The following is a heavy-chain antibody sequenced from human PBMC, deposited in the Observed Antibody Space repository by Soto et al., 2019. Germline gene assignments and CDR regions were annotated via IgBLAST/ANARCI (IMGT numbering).Heavy chain of an antibody. CDR2: INAGNGNT. V-gene: IGHV1-3*01. D-gene: IGHD2-15*01. CDR1: GYTFTSYA. J-gene: IGHJ6*03. CDR3: ARVRCSGGSCDAGYYYSYYMDV. Sequence: ASVKVSCKASGYTFTSYAMHWVRQAPGQRLEWMGWINAGNGNTKYSQRFQGRVTITRDTSASTAYMELSSLRSEDTAVYYCARVRCSGGSCDAGYYYSYYMDVWGKGTMVTVSS.